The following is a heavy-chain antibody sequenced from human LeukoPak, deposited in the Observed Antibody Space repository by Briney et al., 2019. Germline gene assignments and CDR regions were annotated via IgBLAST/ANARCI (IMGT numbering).Heavy chain of an antibody. CDR3: AKVRGYCSSTSCPLQWLGYYYYYYGMDV. J-gene: IGHJ6*02. D-gene: IGHD2-2*01. CDR1: GFTFSSYW. V-gene: IGHV3-74*01. Sequence: PGGSLRLSCAASGFTFSSYWMHWVRQAPGKGLVWVSRSNSDGSVTSYADSVKGRFTISRDNAKNTLYLQMNSLRAEDTAVYYCAKVRGYCSSTSCPLQWLGYYYYYYGMDVWGQGTTVTVSS. CDR2: SNSDGSVT.